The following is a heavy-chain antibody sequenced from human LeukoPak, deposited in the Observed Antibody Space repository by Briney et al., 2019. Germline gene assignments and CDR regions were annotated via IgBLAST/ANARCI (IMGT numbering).Heavy chain of an antibody. CDR1: GGSLNSINW. V-gene: IGHV4-4*02. J-gene: IGHJ5*02. D-gene: IGHD6-13*01. CDR3: AREEGAAAERGYSWFDP. Sequence: SETLSLTCAVSGGSLNSINWWTWVRQPPGKGLEWIGEIYHSGSTNYNPSLKSRVTISVDKSKNQFSLKLNSATAADTAVYYCAREEGAAAERGYSWFDPWGQGTLVTVSS. CDR2: IYHSGST.